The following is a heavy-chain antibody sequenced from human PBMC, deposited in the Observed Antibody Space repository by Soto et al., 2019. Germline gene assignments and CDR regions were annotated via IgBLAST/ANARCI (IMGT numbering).Heavy chain of an antibody. J-gene: IGHJ5*02. D-gene: IGHD3-9*01. CDR3: AREYYDILTGINWFDP. V-gene: IGHV3-48*02. Sequence: GGSLRLSCAASEFTFSNYAMSWVRQAPGKGLEWVSYISSSSSTIYYADSVKGRFTISRDNAKNSLYLQMNSLRDEDTAVYYCAREYYDILTGINWFDPWGQGTLVTVYS. CDR1: EFTFSNYA. CDR2: ISSSSSTI.